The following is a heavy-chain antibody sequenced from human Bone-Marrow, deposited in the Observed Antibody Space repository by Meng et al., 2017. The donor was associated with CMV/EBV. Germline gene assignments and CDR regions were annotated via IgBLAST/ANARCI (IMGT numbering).Heavy chain of an antibody. CDR1: GFTFNNYA. CDR2: ISGSGTST. V-gene: IGHV3-23*01. J-gene: IGHJ4*02. Sequence: SCAASGFTFNNYAMSWGRQAPGKGLEWVSGISGSGTSTYYADSVKGHFTISRDNSKNTLYLQMTSLRAEDTAIYYCAKGKDYGDYFHWGQGTLVTVSS. CDR3: AKGKDYGDYFH. D-gene: IGHD4-17*01.